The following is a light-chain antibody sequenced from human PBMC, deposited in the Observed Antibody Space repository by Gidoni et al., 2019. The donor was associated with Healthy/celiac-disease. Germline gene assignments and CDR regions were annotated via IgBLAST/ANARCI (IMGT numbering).Light chain of an antibody. V-gene: IGKV3-11*01. CDR1: QSVSSY. CDR2: DAS. CDR3: QQRSNWPWT. Sequence: IVLTQSPATLSLSSGERATLSCRACQSVSSYLAWYQQKPGQAPRLLIYDASDRATGIPARFIGIGSGTDFTLTISSLEPEDFAVYYCQQRSNWPWTCGQGTKVEIK. J-gene: IGKJ1*01.